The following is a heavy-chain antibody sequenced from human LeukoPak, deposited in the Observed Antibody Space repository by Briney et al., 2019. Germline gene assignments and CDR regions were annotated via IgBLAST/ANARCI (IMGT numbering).Heavy chain of an antibody. Sequence: GGSLRLSWAASGFTFSDYYMSWIRQAPGKGLEWVSYISSSGSTIYYADSVKGRFTISRDNAKNSLYLQMNSLRAEDTAVYYCARDTPSLLWFGEPRPFDYWGQGTLVTVSS. CDR2: ISSSGSTI. J-gene: IGHJ4*02. V-gene: IGHV3-11*01. CDR3: ARDTPSLLWFGEPRPFDY. CDR1: GFTFSDYY. D-gene: IGHD3-10*01.